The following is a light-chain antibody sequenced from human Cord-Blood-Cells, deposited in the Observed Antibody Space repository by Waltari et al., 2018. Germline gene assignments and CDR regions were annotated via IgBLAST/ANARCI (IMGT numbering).Light chain of an antibody. J-gene: IGKJ4*01. CDR3: QQSYSTPLT. V-gene: IGKV1-39*01. Sequence: DIPMTQSPSSLSPSVGDRVTITCRASQSISSYLNWYQQKPGKAPKLLTYAASSLQSGVPSRFSGSGSGTDFTLTISSLQPEDFATYYCQQSYSTPLTFGGGTKVEIK. CDR2: AAS. CDR1: QSISSY.